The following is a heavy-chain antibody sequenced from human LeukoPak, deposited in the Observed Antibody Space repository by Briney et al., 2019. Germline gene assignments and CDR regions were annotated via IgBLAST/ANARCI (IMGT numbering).Heavy chain of an antibody. V-gene: IGHV4-4*09. CDR2: IYTSGST. J-gene: IGHJ5*02. D-gene: IGHD1-26*01. Sequence: ETSETLSLTCTVSGGSISSYYWSWIRQPPGKGLEWIGYIYTSGSTNYNPSLKSRVTISVDTSENQFSLRLSSVTAADTAVYYCARTGRYSGSYSTWGQGTLVTVSS. CDR3: ARTGRYSGSYST. CDR1: GGSISSYY.